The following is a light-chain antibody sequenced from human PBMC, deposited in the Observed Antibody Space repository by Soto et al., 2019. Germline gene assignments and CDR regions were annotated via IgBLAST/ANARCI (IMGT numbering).Light chain of an antibody. J-gene: IGLJ2*01. Sequence: QSVLTQPPSASGTPGQRVTISCSGSNSNIGSNTLSWYQQLPGTAPKSLIYSDNHRPSGVPDRISGSRSGTSASLAISGLQSDDEAEYYCAAWDDSLRGRVFGGGTKLTVL. CDR2: SDN. CDR3: AAWDDSLRGRV. CDR1: NSNIGSNT. V-gene: IGLV1-44*01.